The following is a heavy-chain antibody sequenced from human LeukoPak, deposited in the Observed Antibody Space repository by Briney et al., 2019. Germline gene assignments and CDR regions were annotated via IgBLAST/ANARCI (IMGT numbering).Heavy chain of an antibody. CDR3: ARDDRRSYAFDI. CDR1: GYSISSGYY. D-gene: IGHD1-26*01. J-gene: IGHJ3*02. CDR2: IYHSGIT. V-gene: IGHV4-38-2*02. Sequence: SETLSLTCTVSGYSISSGYYWGWIRQPPEKGLEWIGSIYHSGITYYNPSLKSRVTISVDTSKNQFSLKLSSVTAADTAVYYCARDDRRSYAFDIWGQGTMVTVSS.